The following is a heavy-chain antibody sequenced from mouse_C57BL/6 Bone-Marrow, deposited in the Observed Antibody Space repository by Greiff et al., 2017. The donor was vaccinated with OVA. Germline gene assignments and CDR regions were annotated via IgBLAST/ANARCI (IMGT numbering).Heavy chain of an antibody. CDR2: ISSGGSYT. Sequence: DVHLVESGGDLVKPGGSLKLSCAASGFTFSSYGMSWVRQTPDKRLEWVATISSGGSYTYYPDSVKGRFTISRDNAKNTLYLQMSSLKSEDTAMYYWARHGDYGSFFDYWGQGTTLTVSS. D-gene: IGHD1-1*01. CDR1: GFTFSSYG. J-gene: IGHJ2*01. V-gene: IGHV5-6*01. CDR3: ARHGDYGSFFDY.